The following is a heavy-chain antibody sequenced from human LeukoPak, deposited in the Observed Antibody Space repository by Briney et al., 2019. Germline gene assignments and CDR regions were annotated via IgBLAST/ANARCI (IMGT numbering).Heavy chain of an antibody. V-gene: IGHV3-66*01. D-gene: IGHD1-26*01. Sequence: PGGSLRLSCAASGFTVNSDDMSWVRQAPGKGLEWVSVIDRGGRTFYADSVKGRFTISRDNSKNTPDLQMNSLRVEDTAVYYCAKEETRWEWFDPWGQGTLVTVSS. CDR1: GFTVNSDD. CDR2: IDRGGRT. CDR3: AKEETRWEWFDP. J-gene: IGHJ5*02.